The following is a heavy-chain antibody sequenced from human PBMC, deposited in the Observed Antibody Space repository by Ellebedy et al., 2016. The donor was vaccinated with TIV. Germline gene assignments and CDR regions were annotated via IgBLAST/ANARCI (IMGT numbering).Heavy chain of an antibody. CDR2: IYYSGST. CDR3: ARDRNRDHGDAFDI. V-gene: IGHV4-59*01. CDR1: GGSISSYY. J-gene: IGHJ3*02. Sequence: SETLSLXXTVSGGSISSYYWSWIRQPPGKGLEWIGYIYYSGSTNYNPSLKSRVTISVDTSKNQFSLKLSSVTAADTAVYYCARDRNRDHGDAFDIWGQGTTVTVSS. D-gene: IGHD1-14*01.